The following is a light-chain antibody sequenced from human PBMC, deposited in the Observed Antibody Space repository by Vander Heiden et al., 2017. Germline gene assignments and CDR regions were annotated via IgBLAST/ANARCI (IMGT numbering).Light chain of an antibody. CDR1: SSDVGSYNL. CDR3: CSYAGSSTWV. CDR2: EVS. J-gene: IGLJ2*01. Sequence: QSALPQPASVSGPPGQSITISCPGTSSDVGSYNLVSWYQQHPGKAPKLMIYEVSKRPSGVSNRFSGSKSGNTASLTISGLQAEDEADYYCCSYAGSSTWVFGGGTKLTVL. V-gene: IGLV2-23*02.